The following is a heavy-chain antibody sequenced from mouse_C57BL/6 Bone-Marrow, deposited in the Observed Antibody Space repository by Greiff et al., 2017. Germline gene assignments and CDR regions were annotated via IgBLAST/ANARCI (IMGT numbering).Heavy chain of an antibody. V-gene: IGHV1-69*01. Sequence: QVQLQQPGAELVMPGASVKLSCKASGYTFTSYWMHWVKQRPGQGLEWIGEIDPSDSYTNYNQKFKGESTLTVDKSSSTAYMQLSSLTSEDSAVYYCARLYWYVDVWGTGTTITVSS. J-gene: IGHJ1*03. CDR2: IDPSDSYT. CDR1: GYTFTSYW. CDR3: ARLYWYVDV.